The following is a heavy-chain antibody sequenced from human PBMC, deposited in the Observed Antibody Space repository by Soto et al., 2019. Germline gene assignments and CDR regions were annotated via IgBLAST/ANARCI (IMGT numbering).Heavy chain of an antibody. CDR2: INPSGST. CDR1: RGSFSDDY. J-gene: IGHJ4*02. Sequence: SETLSLTCGVYRGSFSDDYWSWIRQPPGKGLEWIGDINPSGSTNYNPSLTRRVTRSIHTSKKRFSLYLSSVTAADTAVYYCARMDGSGRWASFDYWGQGTLVTVSS. CDR3: ARMDGSGRWASFDY. D-gene: IGHD3-10*01. V-gene: IGHV4-34*01.